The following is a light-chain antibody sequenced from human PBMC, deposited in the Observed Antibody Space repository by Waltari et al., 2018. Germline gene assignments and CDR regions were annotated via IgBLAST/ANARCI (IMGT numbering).Light chain of an antibody. V-gene: IGLV1-44*01. CDR3: AAWDGSQFARV. CDR2: STN. Sequence: QSVLPHSPSASGTPGHRVIIPCSGSRSILESDTLNCYQQLPGTAPRLLIYSTNQRPSGVPDRFSGSKSGTSAFLAISGLQSEDESDYYCAAWDGSQFARVFGGGTKLSVL. J-gene: IGLJ3*02. CDR1: RSILESDT.